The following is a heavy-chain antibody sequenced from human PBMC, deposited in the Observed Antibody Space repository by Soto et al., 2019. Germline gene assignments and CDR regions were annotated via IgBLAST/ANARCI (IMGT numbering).Heavy chain of an antibody. CDR2: IKQEGSEK. Sequence: GGSLRLSCAAPGFTFSDYYMSWIRQAPGKGQEWVANIKQEGSEKYYVDSVKRRFTISGDNAKNSLELQLNRLRAEDKAEDYCATDNRGSGGVDVCGQGTAGTVAS. CDR3: ATDNRGSGGVDV. CDR1: GFTFSDYY. J-gene: IGHJ6*02. D-gene: IGHD5-12*01. V-gene: IGHV3-7*01.